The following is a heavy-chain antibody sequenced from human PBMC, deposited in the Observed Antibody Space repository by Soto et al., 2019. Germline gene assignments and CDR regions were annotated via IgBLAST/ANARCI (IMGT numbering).Heavy chain of an antibody. Sequence: GGSLRLSCAASGFTFSSYAMSWVRQAPGKGLEWVSAISGSGGSTYYADSVKGRFTISRDNSKSTLYLQMNSLRAEDTAVYYCAKDGGYSYGSLDYWGQGTLVTVSS. CDR2: ISGSGGST. CDR3: AKDGGYSYGSLDY. V-gene: IGHV3-23*01. J-gene: IGHJ4*02. CDR1: GFTFSSYA. D-gene: IGHD5-18*01.